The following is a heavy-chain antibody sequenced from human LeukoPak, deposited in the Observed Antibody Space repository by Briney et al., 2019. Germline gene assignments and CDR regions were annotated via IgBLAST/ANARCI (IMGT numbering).Heavy chain of an antibody. CDR2: ISAYNGNT. CDR3: ARGRDGCSSTSCYLSPGDY. V-gene: IGHV1-18*01. D-gene: IGHD2-2*01. J-gene: IGHJ4*02. Sequence: PGASVKVSCKASGYTFTSYAMNWVRQAPGQGLEWMGWISAYNGNTNYAQKLQGRVTMTTDTSTSTAYMELRSLRSDDTAVYYCARGRDGCSSTSCYLSPGDYWGQGTLVTVSS. CDR1: GYTFTSYA.